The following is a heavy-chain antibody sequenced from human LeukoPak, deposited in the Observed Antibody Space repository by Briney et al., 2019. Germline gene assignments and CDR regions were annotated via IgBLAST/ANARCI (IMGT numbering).Heavy chain of an antibody. CDR3: ASGKPNYDILPGAFDI. V-gene: IGHV5-51*01. J-gene: IGHJ3*02. Sequence: GESLKISCKGSGYSFINYWIGWVRQMPDKGLEWMGIIYPGNSDIRYSPSFQGQVTISVDKSISTAYLQWSSLKASDTAMYYCASGKPNYDILPGAFDIWGQGTMVTVSS. CDR1: GYSFINYW. CDR2: IYPGNSDI. D-gene: IGHD3-9*01.